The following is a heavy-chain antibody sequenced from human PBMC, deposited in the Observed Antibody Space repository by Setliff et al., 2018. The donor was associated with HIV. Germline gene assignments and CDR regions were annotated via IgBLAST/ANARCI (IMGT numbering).Heavy chain of an antibody. CDR3: ARNFGGSGWYYFDY. J-gene: IGHJ4*02. Sequence: ASVKVSCKASGYTFTSQSIHLVRQAPGQGFEWMGVINPSGGSTGYAEKFQGRVTMTRDTSANIVYLELSSLRSEDTAKYYCARNFGGSGWYYFDYWGQGTLVTV. CDR2: INPSGGST. CDR1: GYTFTSQS. D-gene: IGHD6-19*01. V-gene: IGHV1-46*01.